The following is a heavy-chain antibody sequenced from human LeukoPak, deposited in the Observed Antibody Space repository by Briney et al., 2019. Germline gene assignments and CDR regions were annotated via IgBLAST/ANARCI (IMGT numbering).Heavy chain of an antibody. CDR1: GYTFTSYG. CDR3: ARGNPGPSYYYYYMDV. CDR2: ISAYNGNT. Sequence: ASVKVSCKASGYTFTSYGISWVRQAPGQGLEWMGWISAYNGNTNYTQKLQGRVTMTTDTSTSTAYMELRSLRSDDTAVYYCARGNPGPSYYYYYMDVWGKGTTVTVSS. J-gene: IGHJ6*03. V-gene: IGHV1-18*01.